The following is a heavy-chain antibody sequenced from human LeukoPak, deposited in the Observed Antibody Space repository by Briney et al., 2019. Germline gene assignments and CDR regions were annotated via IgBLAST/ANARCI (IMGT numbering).Heavy chain of an antibody. Sequence: PSETLSLTCTVSGGSISGSGYYWGWVRQPPGKGLEWIGSIYESGSIYYNPSLNSRVTISVDTSKNQFSLKLSSVTAADTAVYYCARGMGRRYSSGWSTGYYFDYWGQGTLVTVSS. CDR3: ARGMGRRYSSGWSTGYYFDY. CDR1: GGSISGSGYY. CDR2: IYESGSI. V-gene: IGHV4-39*07. J-gene: IGHJ4*02. D-gene: IGHD6-19*01.